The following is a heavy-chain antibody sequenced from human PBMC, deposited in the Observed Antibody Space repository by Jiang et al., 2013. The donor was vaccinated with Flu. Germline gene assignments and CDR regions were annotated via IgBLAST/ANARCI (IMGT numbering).Heavy chain of an antibody. CDR1: GYTFTTYG. J-gene: IGHJ4*02. Sequence: GAEVKKPGASVKVSCKASGYTFTTYGISWVRQAPGQGLEWMGWISTYNGNTNYAQMFQGRVTMTTDTSTSTAYMELRSLRSDDTAVYYCATFPTGIAAAGSFDYWGQGTLVTVSS. V-gene: IGHV1-18*04. D-gene: IGHD6-13*01. CDR3: ATFPTGIAAAGSFDY. CDR2: ISTYNGNT.